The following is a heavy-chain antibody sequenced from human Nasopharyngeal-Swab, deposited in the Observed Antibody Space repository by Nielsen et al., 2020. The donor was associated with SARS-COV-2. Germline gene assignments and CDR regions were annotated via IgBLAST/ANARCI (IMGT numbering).Heavy chain of an antibody. CDR2: ICWNSGSI. V-gene: IGHV3-9*01. J-gene: IGHJ4*02. CDR3: AKVQTLYSSGWYVDNYFDY. D-gene: IGHD6-19*01. Sequence: SLKTSCAASGFTFDAYAMHWLRQAPGKGPEWVPGICWNSGSISYADSVKGRFTISRDNAKNSLYLQMNSLRAEDTALYYCAKVQTLYSSGWYVDNYFDYWGQGTLVTVSS. CDR1: GFTFDAYA.